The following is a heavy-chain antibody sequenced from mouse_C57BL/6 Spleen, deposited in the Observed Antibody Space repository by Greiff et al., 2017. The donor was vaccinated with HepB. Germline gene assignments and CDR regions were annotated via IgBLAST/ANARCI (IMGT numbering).Heavy chain of an antibody. Sequence: VHLVESGAELVKPGASVKISCKASGYAFSSYWMNWVKQRPGKGLEWIGQIYPGDGDTNYNGKFKGKATLTADKSSSTAYMQLSSLTSEDSAVYFCARNYDYDFPWFAYWGQGTLVTVSA. CDR1: GYAFSSYW. J-gene: IGHJ3*01. CDR3: ARNYDYDFPWFAY. CDR2: IYPGDGDT. V-gene: IGHV1-80*01. D-gene: IGHD2-4*01.